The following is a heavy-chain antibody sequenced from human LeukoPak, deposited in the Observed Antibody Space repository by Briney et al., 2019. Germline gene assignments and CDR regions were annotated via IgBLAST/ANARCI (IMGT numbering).Heavy chain of an antibody. CDR2: IYHSGST. V-gene: IGHV4-39*07. Sequence: PSETLSLTCTVSGGSISSSSYYWGWIRQPPGKGLEWIGSIYHSGSTYYNPSLKSRVTISVDTSKNQFSLKLSSVTAADTAVYYCARVVAAAGWFDPWGQGTLVTVSS. J-gene: IGHJ5*02. CDR3: ARVVAAAGWFDP. D-gene: IGHD6-13*01. CDR1: GGSISSSSYY.